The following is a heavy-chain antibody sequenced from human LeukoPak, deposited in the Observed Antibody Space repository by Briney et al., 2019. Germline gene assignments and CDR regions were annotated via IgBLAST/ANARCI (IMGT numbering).Heavy chain of an antibody. CDR2: ISAYNGNT. J-gene: IGHJ4*02. Sequence: ASVKVSCKASGYTFTSYGISWVRQAPGQGLEWMGWISAYNGNTNYAQKLQGRVTMTEDTSTDTAYMELSSLRSEDTAVYYCATAEMNYGSGSLDYWGQGTLVTVSS. D-gene: IGHD3-10*01. V-gene: IGHV1-18*01. CDR1: GYTFTSYG. CDR3: ATAEMNYGSGSLDY.